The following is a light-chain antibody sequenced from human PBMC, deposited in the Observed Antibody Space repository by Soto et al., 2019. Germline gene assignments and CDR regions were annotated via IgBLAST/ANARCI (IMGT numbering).Light chain of an antibody. CDR3: QQYGESPPT. CDR2: GAS. Sequence: EIVLTQSPGTLSLSPGERATLSCRASQSVRNTYVAWYQQRPGQAPRLLVSGASSRATGIPDRYSVSGSGTEFTLTINRLEPEDFAVYFCQQYGESPPTFGGGTKVEIK. J-gene: IGKJ4*01. CDR1: QSVRNTY. V-gene: IGKV3-20*01.